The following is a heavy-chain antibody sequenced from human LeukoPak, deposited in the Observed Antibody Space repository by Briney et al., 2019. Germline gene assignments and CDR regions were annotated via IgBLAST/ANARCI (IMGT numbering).Heavy chain of an antibody. J-gene: IGHJ4*02. CDR1: GFTFSSYA. CDR3: AKEIREYYYGSGSYGGLFDY. V-gene: IGHV3-23*01. Sequence: GGSLRLSCAAPGFTFSSYAMSWVRQAPGKGLEWVSAISGSGGSTYYADSVKGRFTISRDNSKNTLYLQMNSLRDEDTAVYYCAKEIREYYYGSGSYGGLFDYWGQGTLVTVSS. CDR2: ISGSGGST. D-gene: IGHD3-10*01.